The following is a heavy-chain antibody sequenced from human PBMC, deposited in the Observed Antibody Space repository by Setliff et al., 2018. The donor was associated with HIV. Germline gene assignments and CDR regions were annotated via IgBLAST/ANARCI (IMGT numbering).Heavy chain of an antibody. Sequence: SETLSLTCTVSGGSISTATFYWNWIRQPPGKGLEWLGIVYDTGSTNYNPSLKSRVAMSVDTSRNQFSLKLTSVTAADTAMYYCTRGIGGIGYYPDYWGQGTLVTVSS. CDR2: VYDTGST. V-gene: IGHV4-39*07. CDR3: TRGIGGIGYYPDY. J-gene: IGHJ4*02. D-gene: IGHD3-22*01. CDR1: GGSISTATFY.